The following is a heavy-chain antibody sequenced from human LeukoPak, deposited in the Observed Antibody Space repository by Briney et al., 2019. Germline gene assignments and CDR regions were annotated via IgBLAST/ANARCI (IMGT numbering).Heavy chain of an antibody. V-gene: IGHV3-7*01. J-gene: IGHJ6*04. CDR1: GFTFSSYW. Sequence: GGSLRLSCAASGFTFSSYWMSWVRQAPGKGLEWVANIKQDGSEKYYVDSVKGRFTISRDNAKNSLYLQMNSLRAEDTAVYYCAREPPAYYYGMDVWGKGTTVTVSS. CDR3: AREPPAYYYGMDV. CDR2: IKQDGSEK.